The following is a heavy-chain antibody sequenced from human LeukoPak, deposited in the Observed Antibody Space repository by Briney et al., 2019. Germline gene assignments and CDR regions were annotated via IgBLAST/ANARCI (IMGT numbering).Heavy chain of an antibody. CDR3: AKDSRGSSVRVFDY. CDR1: GFTFSSYS. J-gene: IGHJ4*02. CDR2: ISGSGSGT. D-gene: IGHD5/OR15-5a*01. Sequence: QPGGSLRLSCAASGFTFSSYSMNWVRQAPGKGLEWVSAISGSGSGTYYADSVKGRFTISRDSSKNTLYLQMNSLRAEDTAVYYCAKDSRGSSVRVFDYWGQGTLVTVSS. V-gene: IGHV3-23*01.